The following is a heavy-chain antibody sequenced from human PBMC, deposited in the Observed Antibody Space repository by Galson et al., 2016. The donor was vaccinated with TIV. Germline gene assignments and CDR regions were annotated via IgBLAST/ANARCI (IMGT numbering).Heavy chain of an antibody. CDR1: GFTFGVYV. CDR2: ISGSSGSV. CDR3: AKSGTNLIDY. V-gene: IGHV3-23*01. J-gene: IGHJ4*02. D-gene: IGHD1-14*01. Sequence: SLRLSCAASGFTFGVYVMTWVRQAPGKGLEWMSNISGSSGSVSYADSVKGRFTISRDNSKNTLYLQMNGLRADDTAVYYCAKSGTNLIDYWGQGTLVSVFS.